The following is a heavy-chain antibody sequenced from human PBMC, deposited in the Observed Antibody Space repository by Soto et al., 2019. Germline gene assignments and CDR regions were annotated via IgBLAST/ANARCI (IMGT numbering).Heavy chain of an antibody. Sequence: QVQLQQWGAGLLQPSETLSLTCAVYGGSFSGYYWSWIRQPPGKGPEWIGEINHSGSTNYNPSLKSRVTISVDTSKNQFSLKLSSVTAADTAVYYCARAVAVGRSPFDYWGQGTLVTVSS. CDR3: ARAVAVGRSPFDY. CDR1: GGSFSGYY. V-gene: IGHV4-34*01. J-gene: IGHJ4*02. CDR2: INHSGST. D-gene: IGHD1-26*01.